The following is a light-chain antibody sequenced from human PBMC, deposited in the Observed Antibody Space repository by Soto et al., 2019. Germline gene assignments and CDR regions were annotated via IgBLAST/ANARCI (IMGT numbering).Light chain of an antibody. J-gene: IGKJ1*01. CDR1: RNIDSW. CDR2: SAS. CDR3: QEFHSSSRT. V-gene: IGKV1-5*03. Sequence: DIRMTQSPSTLSASLGDRVTISCRASRNIDSWLAWYQQRPGGIPQLLIYSASNLQNGVPSRFSGSGSGTDFTLTINGLQPDDFATYDCQEFHSSSRTFGQGTRV.